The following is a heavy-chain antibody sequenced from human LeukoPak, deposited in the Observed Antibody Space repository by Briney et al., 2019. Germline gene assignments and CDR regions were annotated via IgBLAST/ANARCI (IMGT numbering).Heavy chain of an antibody. J-gene: IGHJ4*02. D-gene: IGHD2-21*02. CDR3: AKQAYCGGDCLYYFDY. Sequence: GGSLRLSCAAFGFTLSSYAMSWVRQAPGKGLEWVSTLSGSGGSTYYADFVKGRFIIPRDNSKNMLYLQMNSLRAEDTAVYFCAKQAYCGGDCLYYFDYWGQGTLVTVSS. V-gene: IGHV3-23*01. CDR1: GFTLSSYA. CDR2: LSGSGGST.